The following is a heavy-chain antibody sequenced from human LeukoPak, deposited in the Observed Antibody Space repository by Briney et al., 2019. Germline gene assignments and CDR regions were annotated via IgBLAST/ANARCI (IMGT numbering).Heavy chain of an antibody. CDR1: GFTFSSYS. Sequence: GGSLRLSCAASGFTFSSYSMNWVGQAPGKGLEWVSSISNSSSYIYYADSVKGRFTISRDKAKNSLYLQMNSLRAEDTSVYYCARDRGSLDFDYWGQGTLVTVSS. CDR2: ISNSSSYI. D-gene: IGHD3-10*01. CDR3: ARDRGSLDFDY. V-gene: IGHV3-21*01. J-gene: IGHJ4*02.